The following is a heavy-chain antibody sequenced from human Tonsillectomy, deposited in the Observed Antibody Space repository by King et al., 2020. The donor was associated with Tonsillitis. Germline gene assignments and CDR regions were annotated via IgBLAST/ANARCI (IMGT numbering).Heavy chain of an antibody. V-gene: IGHV3-9*01. CDR2: ISANSGYI. Sequence: VQLVESGGGLVQPGRSLKLSCAASGFSFDDYAMHWVRQAPGKGLEWVSVISANSGYIGYADSVKGRFSISRDNTNNALYLQMNSLRPEDTAFYYCAKAIGRTATTTVHYWGQGTLVTVSS. CDR3: AKAIGRTATTTVHY. D-gene: IGHD1-7*01. J-gene: IGHJ4*02. CDR1: GFSFDDYA.